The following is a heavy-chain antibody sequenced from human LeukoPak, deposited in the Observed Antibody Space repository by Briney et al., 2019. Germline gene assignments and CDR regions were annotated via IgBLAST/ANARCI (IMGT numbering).Heavy chain of an antibody. V-gene: IGHV3-48*03. J-gene: IGHJ4*02. CDR2: ISSSGSTI. CDR1: GFTFSSYE. CDR3: ARVPLGVLTYFDY. Sequence: GGSLRLSCAASGFTFSSYEMNWVRQAPGKGLEWVSYISSSGSTIYYADSVKGRFTISRDNAKNSLYLQMNSLRAEDTAVYYCARVPLGVLTYFDYWGQGTLVTVSS. D-gene: IGHD3-3*01.